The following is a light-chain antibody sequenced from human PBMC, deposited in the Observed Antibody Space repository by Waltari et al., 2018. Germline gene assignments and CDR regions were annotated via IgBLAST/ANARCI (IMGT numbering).Light chain of an antibody. CDR2: EVS. Sequence: QSALTQPPSASGSPGQSVTISCTGSSSDVGGYSQVSWYHQHPGKAPKPMIYEVSQRPPGVPDRFCGSTSGNTASLTVAGLQAEDEADYYCSSYAGSKHFLFGGGTKLTVL. J-gene: IGLJ2*01. CDR1: SSDVGGYSQ. CDR3: SSYAGSKHFL. V-gene: IGLV2-8*01.